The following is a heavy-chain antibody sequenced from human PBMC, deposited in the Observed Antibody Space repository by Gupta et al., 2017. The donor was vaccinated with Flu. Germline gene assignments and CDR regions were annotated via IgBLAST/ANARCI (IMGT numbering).Heavy chain of an antibody. V-gene: IGHV4-34*01. CDR1: GGSFSGYY. CDR3: ARGPHVTIFGVVTHVRYYYMDV. D-gene: IGHD3-3*01. CDR2: INHSGST. Sequence: QVQLQQWGAGLLKPSETLSLTCAVYGGSFSGYYWSWIRQPPGKGLEWIGEINHSGSTNYNPSLKSRVTISVDTSKNQFSLKLSSVTAADTAVYYCARGPHVTIFGVVTHVRYYYMDVWGKGTTVTVSS. J-gene: IGHJ6*03.